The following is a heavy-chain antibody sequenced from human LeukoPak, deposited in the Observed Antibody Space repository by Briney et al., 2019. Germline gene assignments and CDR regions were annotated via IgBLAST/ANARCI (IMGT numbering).Heavy chain of an antibody. D-gene: IGHD4-17*01. J-gene: IGHJ4*02. V-gene: IGHV3-30*02. CDR1: GFTFSSYD. CDR2: IWYDGSKK. CDR3: VATVTILDY. Sequence: PGGSLRLSCAASGFTFSSYDMYWVREGTGKGLEWVAGIWYDGSKKYYADSVKGRFTISRQNPENTLFLQMNSLRVEDTAVYYCVATVTILDYWGQGTQVTVSS.